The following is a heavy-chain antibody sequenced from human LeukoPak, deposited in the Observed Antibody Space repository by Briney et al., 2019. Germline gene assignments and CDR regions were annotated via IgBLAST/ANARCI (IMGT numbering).Heavy chain of an antibody. CDR1: GFSISDYY. CDR3: ALVPTVVPQPPPLRDY. Sequence: PGGSLRLSCSASGFSISDYYMGWIRQGPGRGLEWLSYISRGSGDISYADSVKGRFTISRDNAKQSLSLQMNSLRAEDTAVYYCALVPTVVPQPPPLRDYWGQGTLVTVSS. CDR2: ISRGSGDI. J-gene: IGHJ4*02. V-gene: IGHV3-11*01. D-gene: IGHD4-23*01.